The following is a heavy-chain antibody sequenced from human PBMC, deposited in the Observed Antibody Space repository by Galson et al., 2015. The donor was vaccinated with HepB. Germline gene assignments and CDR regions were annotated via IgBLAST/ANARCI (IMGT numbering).Heavy chain of an antibody. V-gene: IGHV3-21*01. CDR1: GFTFSSYS. CDR3: ASFFIAAAGPYYYGMDV. J-gene: IGHJ6*02. D-gene: IGHD6-13*01. CDR2: ISSSSSYI. Sequence: SLRLSCAASGFTFSSYSMNWVRQAPGKGLEWVSSISSSSSYIYYADSVKGRFTISRDNAMNSLYLQMNSLRAEDTAVYYCASFFIAAAGPYYYGMDVWGQGTTVTVSS.